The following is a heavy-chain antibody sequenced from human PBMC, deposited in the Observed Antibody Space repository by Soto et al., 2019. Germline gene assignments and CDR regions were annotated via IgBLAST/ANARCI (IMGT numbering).Heavy chain of an antibody. J-gene: IGHJ4*02. CDR2: IYHSGST. V-gene: IGHV4-30-2*01. CDR1: GGSVSSGGYS. CDR3: VRVPDY. Sequence: SETLSLTCAVSGGSVSSGGYSWSWIRQPPGKGLEWIGYIYHSGSTYYNPSLKSRVTISVDRSKNQFSLKLSSVTAADTAVYYCVRVPDYWGQGTLVTV.